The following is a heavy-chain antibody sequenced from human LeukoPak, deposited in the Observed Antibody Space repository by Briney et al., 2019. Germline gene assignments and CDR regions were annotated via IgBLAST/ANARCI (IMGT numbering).Heavy chain of an antibody. Sequence: ASVKVSCKASGYTFSDYYMHWVRQSPGQGLEWMGWMNPNSGDTHYAQMFQGRVTMTRDTSINAAYMELRRVRSDDTAVYYCAKSAQYSSAWFTGSFDYWGPGTLVTVSS. CDR3: AKSAQYSSAWFTGSFDY. V-gene: IGHV1-2*02. J-gene: IGHJ4*02. CDR1: GYTFSDYY. D-gene: IGHD6-13*01. CDR2: MNPNSGDT.